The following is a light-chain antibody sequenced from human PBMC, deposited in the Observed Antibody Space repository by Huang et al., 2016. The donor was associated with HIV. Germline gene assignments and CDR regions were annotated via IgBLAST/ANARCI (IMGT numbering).Light chain of an antibody. V-gene: IGKV1-5*03. J-gene: IGKJ2*01. CDR3: QQYNSYLYT. CDR1: QSISYW. CDR2: KAS. Sequence: DIQMTQSPSTLSASVGDRVTITCRASQSISYWLAWYLQKPGKAPKRLIYKASSLESGVPSRFSGSGSGTEFTLTISSLQPDDFATYYCQQYNSYLYTFGQGTKVEIK.